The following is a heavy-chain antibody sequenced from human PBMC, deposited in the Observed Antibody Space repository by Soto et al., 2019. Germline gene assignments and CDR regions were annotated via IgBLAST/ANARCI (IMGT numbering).Heavy chain of an antibody. CDR1: GGSISSYY. CDR3: ARGGWGLQCPYYYHDGMDV. CDR2: IYYSGST. J-gene: IGHJ6*02. D-gene: IGHD1-26*01. V-gene: IGHV4-59*01. Sequence: SETLCLTCTVSGGSISSYYWSWIRQPPGKGLEWIGYIYYSGSTNYNPSLKSRVTISVDTSKNQFSLKLSSVTAADTAVYYCARGGWGLQCPYYYHDGMDVWGQGTTVTVSS.